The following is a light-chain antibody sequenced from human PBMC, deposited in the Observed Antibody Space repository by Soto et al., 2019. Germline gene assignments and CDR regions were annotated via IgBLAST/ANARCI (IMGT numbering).Light chain of an antibody. Sequence: DIQSTQYRSSVSPFVLDIVTITCRASHDISNYLNWYQQKPGKAPKLLIYDASNLETGVPSRFSGSGSGTDFTFTISSLQPEDIATYYCQRYDNLPITFGQGTRLEIK. CDR3: QRYDNLPIT. CDR2: DAS. J-gene: IGKJ5*01. CDR1: HDISNY. V-gene: IGKV1-33*01.